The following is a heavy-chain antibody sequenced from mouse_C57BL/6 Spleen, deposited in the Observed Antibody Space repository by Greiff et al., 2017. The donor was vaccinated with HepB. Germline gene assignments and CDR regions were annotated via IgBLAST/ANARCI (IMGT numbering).Heavy chain of an antibody. CDR2: IYPGSGNT. CDR1: GYSFTSYY. D-gene: IGHD2-4*01. V-gene: IGHV1-66*01. J-gene: IGHJ1*03. CDR3: ARKGYYDSWYFDV. Sequence: VKLQQSGPELVKPGASVKISCKASGYSFTSYYIHWVKQRPGQGLEWIGWIYPGSGNTKYNEKFKGKATLTADTSSSTAYMQLSSLTSEDSAVYYCARKGYYDSWYFDVWGTGTTVTVSS.